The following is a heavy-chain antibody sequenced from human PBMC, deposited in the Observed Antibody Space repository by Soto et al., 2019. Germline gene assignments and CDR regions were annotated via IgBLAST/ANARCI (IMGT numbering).Heavy chain of an antibody. D-gene: IGHD3-10*01. CDR1: GYPFSDYA. CDR3: ARDRDRGDYYYYYRDV. V-gene: IGHV1-3*01. Sequence: QVHLVQSGAEVKKPGASVKISCEASGYPFSDYAIHWVRQAPGQRLEWMGRINAGNGNTEYSQPFQGRLTITRDSSARTAFMELCSLTSDDSAVYFCARDRDRGDYYYYYRDVWGRGTTVIVSS. J-gene: IGHJ6*03. CDR2: INAGNGNT.